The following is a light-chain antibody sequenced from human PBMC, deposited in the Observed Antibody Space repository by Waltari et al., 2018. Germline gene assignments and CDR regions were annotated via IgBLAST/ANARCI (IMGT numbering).Light chain of an antibody. CDR3: AAWDDTLNGRWE. CDR2: RND. V-gene: IGLV1-44*01. Sequence: QSVLTQPPSASATPGQRVTISCSGSSSNIGSNIVNWYQQVPGTTPKLLIYRNDQRPSGVPDRFSGSKSGTSASLGISGLRSEDEADYYCAAWDDTLNGRWEFGGGTKLTVL. J-gene: IGLJ3*02. CDR1: SSNIGSNI.